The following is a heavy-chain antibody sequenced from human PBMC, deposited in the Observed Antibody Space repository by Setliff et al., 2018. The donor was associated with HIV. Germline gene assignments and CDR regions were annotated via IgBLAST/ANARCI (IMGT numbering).Heavy chain of an antibody. V-gene: IGHV4-59*01. CDR3: ARDRKVETAMVRGLDTFDI. Sequence: SETLSLTCTVSGGSISSYYWSWIRQPPGKGLEWIGYIYYSGSTKYNPSLKSRVTISVDTSKNQFSLKLNSVTAADTAVYYCARDRKVETAMVRGLDTFDIWGQGTMVTVSS. D-gene: IGHD5-18*01. CDR2: IYYSGST. J-gene: IGHJ3*02. CDR1: GGSISSYY.